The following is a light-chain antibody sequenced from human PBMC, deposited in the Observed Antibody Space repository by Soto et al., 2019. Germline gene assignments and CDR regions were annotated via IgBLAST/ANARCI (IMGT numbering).Light chain of an antibody. J-gene: IGKJ4*01. CDR2: DAS. Sequence: DIQMTQSPSILSASVGDRVTITCRASQSIGGWLAWYQQKPGGAPKLLIYDASTLQHGVPFGFSGSGSATEFTLTISSLQPDDFATYYCQQYSTYPLIFGGGTRVEIK. CDR3: QQYSTYPLI. V-gene: IGKV1-5*01. CDR1: QSIGGW.